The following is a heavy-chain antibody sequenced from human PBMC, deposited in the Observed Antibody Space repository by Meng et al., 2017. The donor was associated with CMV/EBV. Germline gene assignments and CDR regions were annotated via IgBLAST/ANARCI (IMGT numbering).Heavy chain of an antibody. D-gene: IGHD2-2*02. J-gene: IGHJ6*02. CDR2: IYYSGST. V-gene: IGHV4-39*07. CDR3: ARSGYCSSTSCYRLRNYYYYYGMDV. CDR1: GGSISSSSYY. Sequence: SETLSLTCTVSGGSISSSSYYWGWIRQPPGKGLEWIGSIYYSGSTYYNPSLKSRVTISVDTSKNQFSLKLSSVTAADTAVYYCARSGYCSSTSCYRLRNYYYYYGMDVWGQGTTVTVSS.